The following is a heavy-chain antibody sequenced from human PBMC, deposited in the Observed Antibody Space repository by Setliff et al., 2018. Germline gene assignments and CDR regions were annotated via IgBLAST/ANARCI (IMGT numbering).Heavy chain of an antibody. J-gene: IGHJ2*01. V-gene: IGHV4-39*01. CDR2: IYYSGST. CDR1: GASISSYY. Sequence: NPSETLSLTCTVSGASISSYYWGWIRQPPGKGLEYIGSIYYSGSTYYNASLKSRVTISVDTSKNQFSLKLNSVTAADTAVYYCARVGRRVDPDTVRRRYSDLWGRGTLVTVSS. D-gene: IGHD3-3*01. CDR3: ARVGRRVDPDTVRRRYSDL.